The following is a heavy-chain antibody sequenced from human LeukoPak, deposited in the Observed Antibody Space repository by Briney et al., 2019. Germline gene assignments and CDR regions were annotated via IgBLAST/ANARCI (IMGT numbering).Heavy chain of an antibody. CDR1: GYTFTGYY. CDR3: ARESIAAAGTWFDP. CDR2: INPNSGGT. J-gene: IGHJ5*02. Sequence: VSVKVSCKTSGYTFTGYYMHWVRQAPGQGLEWRGWINPNSGGTNYAQKFQGRVTMTRDTSISTAYMELSRLRSDDTAVYYCARESIAAAGTWFDPWSQGTLVTVSS. D-gene: IGHD6-13*01. V-gene: IGHV1-2*02.